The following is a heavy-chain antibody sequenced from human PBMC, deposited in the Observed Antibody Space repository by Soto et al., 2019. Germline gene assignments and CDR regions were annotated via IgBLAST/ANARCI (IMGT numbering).Heavy chain of an antibody. V-gene: IGHV4-59*01. J-gene: IGHJ6*02. CDR1: GGSISSYY. CDR2: IYYSGST. Sequence: SETLSLTCTVSGGSISSYYWSWIRQPPGKGLEWIGYIYYSGSTNYNPSLKSRVTISVDTSKNQFSLKLSSVTAADTAVYYCARDLTYGMDVWGQGTTVTVSS. CDR3: ARDLTYGMDV.